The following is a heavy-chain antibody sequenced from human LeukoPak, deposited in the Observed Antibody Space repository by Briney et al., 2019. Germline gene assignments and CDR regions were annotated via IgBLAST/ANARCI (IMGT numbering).Heavy chain of an antibody. V-gene: IGHV4-30-4*01. Sequence: PSQTLTLTCTVTGVSISGGDYYWSWIRQPPGKGLEWIGYIYYSGGTSYNPSLKSRVTISVDASSNHFSLNLSSVTAADTAVYYCARVPYPICACPDSRGQGTLVTVSS. CDR3: ARVPYPICACPDS. J-gene: IGHJ4*02. CDR1: GVSISGGDYY. CDR2: IYYSGGT. D-gene: IGHD2-2*01.